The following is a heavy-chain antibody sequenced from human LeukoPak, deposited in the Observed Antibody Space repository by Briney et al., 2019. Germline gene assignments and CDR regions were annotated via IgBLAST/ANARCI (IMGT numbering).Heavy chain of an antibody. V-gene: IGHV1-69*05. D-gene: IGHD3-10*01. CDR2: IIPIFGTA. J-gene: IGHJ4*02. CDR1: GGTFSSYA. Sequence: SVKVSCKASGGTFSSYAISWVRQAPGQGLEWMGGIIPIFGTANYAQKFQGRVTITTDESTSTAYMELSSLRSEDTAVYYCARANYYGSGRPSYLGQGTLVPGSS. CDR3: ARANYYGSGRPSY.